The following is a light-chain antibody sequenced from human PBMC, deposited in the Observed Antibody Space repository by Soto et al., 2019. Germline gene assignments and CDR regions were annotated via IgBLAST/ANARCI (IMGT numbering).Light chain of an antibody. CDR3: QQYNNWPRT. V-gene: IGKV3-15*01. J-gene: IGKJ1*01. CDR2: GAS. Sequence: EVVMTQSPATLYVSPGERATLSCRASQSVGSYLAWYQQKPGQAPRLLIYGASTRAAGISPRFSGGGSGTEFTFTISSLESEDFAVYYCQQYNNWPRTFGQGTKVGIK. CDR1: QSVGSY.